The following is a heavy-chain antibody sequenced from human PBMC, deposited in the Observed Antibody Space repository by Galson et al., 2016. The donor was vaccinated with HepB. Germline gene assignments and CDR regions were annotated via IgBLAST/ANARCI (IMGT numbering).Heavy chain of an antibody. D-gene: IGHD5-12*01. V-gene: IGHV3-21*01. J-gene: IGHJ5*02. CDR3: ARDRGYSGYGAYNWFDP. CDR1: GFPFSRYG. CDR2: ISSSSAFI. Sequence: SLRLSCAASGFPFSRYGMNWVRQAPGKGLEWVSSISSSSAFIYHADSLKGRFTISRDNAKDSLYLQINSLRGEDTAVYYCARDRGYSGYGAYNWFDPWGQGTLVTVSS.